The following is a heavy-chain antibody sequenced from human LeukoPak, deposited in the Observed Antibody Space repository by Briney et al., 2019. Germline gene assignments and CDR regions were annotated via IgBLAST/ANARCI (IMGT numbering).Heavy chain of an antibody. Sequence: GGSLRLSCAASGFTFSSYAMSWVRQAPGQGLEWVSAISGSGGSTYYADSVKGRFTISRDNSKNTLYLQMNSLRAEDTAVYYCARESERVGAKFYAYYYYGMDVWGQGTTVTVSS. CDR3: ARESERVGAKFYAYYYYGMDV. J-gene: IGHJ6*02. CDR1: GFTFSSYA. CDR2: ISGSGGST. V-gene: IGHV3-23*01. D-gene: IGHD1-26*01.